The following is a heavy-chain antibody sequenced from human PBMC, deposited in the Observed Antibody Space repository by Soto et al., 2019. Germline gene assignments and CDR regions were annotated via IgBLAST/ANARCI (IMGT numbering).Heavy chain of an antibody. J-gene: IGHJ3*02. CDR3: ARQKNIVATIPKPDAFDI. D-gene: IGHD5-12*01. Sequence: QVQLVQSGAEVKKPGSSVKVSCKASGGTFSSYTISWVRQAPGQGLEWMGRIIPILGIANYAQKFQGRVTTTADKSTGTAYMELSSLRSEDTAVYYCARQKNIVATIPKPDAFDIWGQGTMVTVSS. CDR2: IIPILGIA. V-gene: IGHV1-69*02. CDR1: GGTFSSYT.